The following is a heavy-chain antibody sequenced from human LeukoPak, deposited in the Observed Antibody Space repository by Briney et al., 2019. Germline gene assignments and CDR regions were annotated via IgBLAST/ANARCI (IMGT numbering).Heavy chain of an antibody. CDR1: GFTFSSYA. Sequence: GGSLRLSCAASGFTFSSYAMSWVRQAPGKGLEWVSAISGSGGSTYYADSVKGRFTISRANSKNTLYLQMNSLRAEDTAVYYCAKSRWDTAMASLDYWGQGTLVTVSS. J-gene: IGHJ4*02. CDR3: AKSRWDTAMASLDY. CDR2: ISGSGGST. D-gene: IGHD5-18*01. V-gene: IGHV3-23*01.